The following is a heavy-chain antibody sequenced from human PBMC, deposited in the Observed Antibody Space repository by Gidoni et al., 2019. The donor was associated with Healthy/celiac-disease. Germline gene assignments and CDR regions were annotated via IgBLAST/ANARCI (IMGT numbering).Heavy chain of an antibody. J-gene: IGHJ4*02. D-gene: IGHD3-16*01. CDR2: ISGSGGST. CDR1: GFTFSSYA. CDR3: ANYYDYVWGKGYFDY. Sequence: EVQLLESGGGLVQPGGSLRLSCAASGFTFSSYAMSWVRQAPGKGMEWVAAISGSGGSTYYADSVKGRFTISRDNSKNTLYLQMNSLRAEDTALYYCANYYDYVWGKGYFDYWGQGTLVTVSS. V-gene: IGHV3-23*01.